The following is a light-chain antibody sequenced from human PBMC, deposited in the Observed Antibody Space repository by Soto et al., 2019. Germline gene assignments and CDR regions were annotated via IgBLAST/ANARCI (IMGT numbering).Light chain of an antibody. Sequence: NFMLTQPHSVSESQGKTVTISCTGSSGNIASKYVQWYQQRPGSAPTIVIYDDNHRPSGVPDRFSGSIDSSSNSASLTISGLKTEDEADYYCQSYDNNDHAVFGGGTQLTVL. J-gene: IGLJ7*01. CDR3: QSYDNNDHAV. V-gene: IGLV6-57*02. CDR1: SGNIASKY. CDR2: DDN.